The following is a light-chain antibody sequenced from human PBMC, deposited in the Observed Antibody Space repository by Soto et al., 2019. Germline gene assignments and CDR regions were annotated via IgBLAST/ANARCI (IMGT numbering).Light chain of an antibody. CDR3: SSYAGSNSFVV. Sequence: QSALTQPPSASGSPGQSVTISCTGTSSDVGGYNYVSWYQQHPGKAPKLMIYEVSKRPSGVPDRFSGSKSGNTASRTVSGLQVEDVAAYYCSSYAGSNSFVVFGGGTKLTVL. CDR1: SSDVGGYNY. J-gene: IGLJ2*01. CDR2: EVS. V-gene: IGLV2-8*01.